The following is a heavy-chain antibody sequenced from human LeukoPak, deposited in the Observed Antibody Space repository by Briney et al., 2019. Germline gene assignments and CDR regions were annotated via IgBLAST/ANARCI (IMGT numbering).Heavy chain of an antibody. CDR2: IRYDGSNK. V-gene: IGHV3-30*02. Sequence: PGGSLRLSCAASGFTFSSYGMHWVHQAPGKGLEWVAFIRYDGSNKYYADSVKGRFTISRDNSKNTLYLQMNSLRAEDTAVYYCAKDARGGYCSSTSCPNWFDPWGQGTLVTVSS. J-gene: IGHJ5*02. D-gene: IGHD2-2*01. CDR3: AKDARGGYCSSTSCPNWFDP. CDR1: GFTFSSYG.